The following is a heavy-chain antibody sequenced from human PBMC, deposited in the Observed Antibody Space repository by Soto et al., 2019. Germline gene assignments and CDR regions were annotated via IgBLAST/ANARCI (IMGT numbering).Heavy chain of an antibody. CDR3: AHRLVTYYDFWSGYYQAERGYHWFDP. V-gene: IGHV2-5*02. Sequence: QITLKESGPTLVKPTQTLTLTCTFSGFSLSTSGVGVGWIRQPPGQSLEWLAHIYWDDDTRYSPSLKSRLTITKDTSKSQVVLTMTNMDPVDTATYYCAHRLVTYYDFWSGYYQAERGYHWFDPWGQGTLVTVSS. J-gene: IGHJ5*02. CDR1: GFSLSTSGVG. CDR2: IYWDDDT. D-gene: IGHD3-3*01.